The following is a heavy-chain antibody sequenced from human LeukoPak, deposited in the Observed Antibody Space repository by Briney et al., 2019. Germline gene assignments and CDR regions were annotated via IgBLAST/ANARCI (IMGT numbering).Heavy chain of an antibody. CDR2: SNTNTGDP. D-gene: IGHD1-26*01. V-gene: IGHV7-4-1*02. CDR1: GYTFTGYY. Sequence: GASVKVSCKASGYTFTGYYMHWVRQAPGQGLEWMGWSNTNTGDPTYAPDFTGQFVFSLDTSVSTAYLQISSLKAEDTAIYYCARGRGAGSRSGRYFFYYMDVWGKGTAVTVSS. J-gene: IGHJ6*03. CDR3: ARGRGAGSRSGRYFFYYMDV.